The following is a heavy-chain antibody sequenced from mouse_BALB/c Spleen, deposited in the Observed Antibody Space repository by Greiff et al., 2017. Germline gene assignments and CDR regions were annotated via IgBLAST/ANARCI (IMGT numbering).Heavy chain of an antibody. Sequence: VQLQQSGAELVRPGSSVKISCKASGYAFSSYWMNWVKQRPGQGLEWIGQIYPGDGDTNYNGKFKGKATLTADKSSSTAYMQLSSLTSEDSAVYFCARRAGTGYAMDYWGQGTSVTVSS. CDR1: GYAFSSYW. J-gene: IGHJ4*01. CDR3: ARRAGTGYAMDY. D-gene: IGHD3-3*01. CDR2: IYPGDGDT. V-gene: IGHV1-80*01.